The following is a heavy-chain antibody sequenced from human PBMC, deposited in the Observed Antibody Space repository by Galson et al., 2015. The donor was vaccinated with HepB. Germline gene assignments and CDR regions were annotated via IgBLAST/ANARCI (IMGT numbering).Heavy chain of an antibody. Sequence: SLRLSCAASGFTFSSYGMHWVRQAPGKGLEWVADISYDGSDKYYADSVKGRFTISRDNSKNTLYLQMNSLRAEDTAVYYCANGMPKDCTNGVFYHNFDYWGQGTQVTVSS. CDR2: ISYDGSDK. J-gene: IGHJ4*02. V-gene: IGHV3-30*18. CDR3: ANGMPKDCTNGVFYHNFDY. CDR1: GFTFSSYG. D-gene: IGHD2-8*01.